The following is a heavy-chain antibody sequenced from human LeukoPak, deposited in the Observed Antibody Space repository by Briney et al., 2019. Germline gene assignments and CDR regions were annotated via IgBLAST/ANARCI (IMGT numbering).Heavy chain of an antibody. CDR2: FDPEDGET. CDR1: GYTLTELS. D-gene: IGHD3-22*01. V-gene: IGHV1-24*01. J-gene: IGHJ4*02. Sequence: ASVKVSCKVSGYTLTELSMHWVRQAPGKGLEWMGGFDPEDGETIYAQKFQGRVTMTEDTSTDTAYMELSSLRSEDTAVYYCATPTPFSMIVVASFDYWGQGTLVTVSS. CDR3: ATPTPFSMIVVASFDY.